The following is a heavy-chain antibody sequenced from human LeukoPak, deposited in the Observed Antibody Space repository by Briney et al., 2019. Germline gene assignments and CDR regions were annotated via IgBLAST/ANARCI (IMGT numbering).Heavy chain of an antibody. D-gene: IGHD6-19*01. CDR3: ARHGYSSGSLAWFDP. CDR2: IYYSGST. CDR1: GGSISSYY. Sequence: PSETLSLTCTVSGGSISSYYWSWIRQPPGKGLEWIGYIYYSGSTNYNPSLKSRVTISVDTSKNQFSLKLSSVTAADTAVYYCARHGYSSGSLAWFDPWGQGTQVTVSS. V-gene: IGHV4-59*01. J-gene: IGHJ5*02.